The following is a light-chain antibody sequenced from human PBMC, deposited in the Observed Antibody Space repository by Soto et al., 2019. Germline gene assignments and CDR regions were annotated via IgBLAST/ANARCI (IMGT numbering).Light chain of an antibody. CDR2: DVT. CDR3: SSYTNINTRACV. CDR1: SNNVGGYNY. J-gene: IGLJ1*01. V-gene: IGLV2-11*01. Sequence: QSVLTQPRSVSGSPGQSVTISCTGASNNVGGYNYVSWYQHHPGKVPQLIIYDVTKRPSGVPDRFSGSKSGNTASLTISGLQVEDEAEYYCSSYTNINTRACVFGTGTKLTVL.